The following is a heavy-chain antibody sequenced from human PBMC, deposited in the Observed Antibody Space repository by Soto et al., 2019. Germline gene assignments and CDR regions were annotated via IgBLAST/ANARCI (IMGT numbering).Heavy chain of an antibody. D-gene: IGHD1-1*01. J-gene: IGHJ4*02. CDR3: AGRLTTAASLDY. V-gene: IGHV4-59*12. Sequence: SETLSLTCSVSGASISSDFWNWIRQPPGKGLEWIGYVYDSGTTNYNPSLKSRVTISVDTSKNQFSLKLSSVTAEDTAIYYCAGRLTTAASLDYWGQGTLVTVSS. CDR2: VYDSGTT. CDR1: GASISSDF.